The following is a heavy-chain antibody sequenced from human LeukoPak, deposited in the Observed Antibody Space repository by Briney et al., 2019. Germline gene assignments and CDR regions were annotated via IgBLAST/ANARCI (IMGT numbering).Heavy chain of an antibody. CDR3: ATESGTYSGTCFDY. Sequence: GGSLRLSCAASGFNYSSYTMNWVRQAPGMGLEWLSYISASRGITYYADSVKGRFTISRDNAKNSLYLQMNSLRAEDTAVYFCATESGTYSGTCFDYWGQGTLVTVSS. J-gene: IGHJ4*02. CDR1: GFNYSSYT. D-gene: IGHD1-26*01. CDR2: ISASRGIT. V-gene: IGHV3-48*01.